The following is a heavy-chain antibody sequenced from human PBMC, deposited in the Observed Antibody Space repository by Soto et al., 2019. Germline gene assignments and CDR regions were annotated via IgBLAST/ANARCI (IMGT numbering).Heavy chain of an antibody. V-gene: IGHV4-4*07. Sequence: QVQLQESGPGLVKPSETLSLTCTVSGGSISSYYWSWIRQPAGKGLEWIGRIDNSGSNKYNPSLKSPVTMSGDTYNNQFSLKLSAVTAADTAVYYCAREDKVVLARGAFDPWGQGTLVTVSS. CDR1: GGSISSYY. CDR3: AREDKVVLARGAFDP. D-gene: IGHD5-12*01. CDR2: IDNSGSN. J-gene: IGHJ5*02.